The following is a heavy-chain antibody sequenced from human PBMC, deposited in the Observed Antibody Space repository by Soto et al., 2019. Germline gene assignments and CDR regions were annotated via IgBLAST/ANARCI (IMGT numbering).Heavy chain of an antibody. Sequence: QLQLQESGSGLVKPSQTLSLTCAVSGGSISSGGYSWSWIRQPPGKGLEWIGYIYHSRSIYYNPYLKGRVSISVDRSKNQFSLKLSSVTAADTAVYCFARAGGLGAVAVDYWGQGTLVTVSS. CDR1: GGSISSGGYS. J-gene: IGHJ4*02. D-gene: IGHD6-19*01. CDR3: ARAGGLGAVAVDY. CDR2: IYHSRSI. V-gene: IGHV4-30-2*01.